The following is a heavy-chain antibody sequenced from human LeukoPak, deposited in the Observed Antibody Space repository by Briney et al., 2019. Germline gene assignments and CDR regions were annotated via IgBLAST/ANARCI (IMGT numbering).Heavy chain of an antibody. Sequence: GGSLRLSCAASGFTFSSYAMSWVRQAPGKGLEWVSPISSSSSYIYYADSVKGRFTISRDNAKNSPYLQMNSLRAEDTAVYYCARDSGYSYGFPFDYWGQGTLVTVSS. V-gene: IGHV3-21*01. CDR3: ARDSGYSYGFPFDY. CDR1: GFTFSSYA. CDR2: ISSSSSYI. D-gene: IGHD5-18*01. J-gene: IGHJ4*02.